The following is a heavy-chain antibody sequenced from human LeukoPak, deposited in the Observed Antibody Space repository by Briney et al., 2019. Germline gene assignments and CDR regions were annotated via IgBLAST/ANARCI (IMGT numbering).Heavy chain of an antibody. CDR3: ARADDYGDYDPNDGFDI. CDR2: ISGSGGST. D-gene: IGHD4-17*01. J-gene: IGHJ4*02. CDR1: GFTFSSYG. Sequence: PGGSLRLSCAASGFTFSSYGMSWVRQAPGKGLEWVSAISGSGGSTYYADSVRGRFTISRDSSKNTVYLQMNSLRAEDTAVYYCARADDYGDYDPNDGFDIWGQGTLVTVSS. V-gene: IGHV3-23*01.